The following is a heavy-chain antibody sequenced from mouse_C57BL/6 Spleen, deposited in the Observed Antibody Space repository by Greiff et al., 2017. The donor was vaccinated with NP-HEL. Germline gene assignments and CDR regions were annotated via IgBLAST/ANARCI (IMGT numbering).Heavy chain of an antibody. Sequence: VQLQQSGAELVKPGASVKLSCKASGYTFTSYWMHWVKQRPGQGLEWIGMIHPNSGSTNYNEKFKSKATLTVDKSSSTAYMQLSSLTSEDSAVYYCARDTTAVGGFAYWGQGTLVTVSA. V-gene: IGHV1-64*01. CDR3: ARDTTAVGGFAY. D-gene: IGHD1-2*01. CDR2: IHPNSGST. J-gene: IGHJ3*01. CDR1: GYTFTSYW.